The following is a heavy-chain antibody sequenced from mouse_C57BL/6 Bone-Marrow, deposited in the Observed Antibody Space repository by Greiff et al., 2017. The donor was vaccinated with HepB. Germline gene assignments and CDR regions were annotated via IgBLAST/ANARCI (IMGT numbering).Heavy chain of an antibody. D-gene: IGHD2-1*01. J-gene: IGHJ1*03. V-gene: IGHV3-6*01. CDR2: ISYDGSN. CDR3: ASRIYYGNFHWYFDV. Sequence: EVKLMESGPGLVKPSQSLSLTCSVTGYSITSGYYWNWIRQFPGNKLEWMGYISYDGSNNYNPSLKNRISITRDTSKNQFFLKLNSVTTEDTATYYCASRIYYGNFHWYFDVWGTGTTVTVSS. CDR1: GYSITSGYY.